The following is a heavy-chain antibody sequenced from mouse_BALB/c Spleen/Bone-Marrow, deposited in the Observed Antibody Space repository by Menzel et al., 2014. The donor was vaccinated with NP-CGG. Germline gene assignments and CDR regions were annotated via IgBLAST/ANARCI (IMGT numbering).Heavy chain of an antibody. J-gene: IGHJ4*01. CDR1: GFTFADYY. CDR3: ARDDYYAMDY. Sequence: EVQLVESGGGLVQPGGSLRLSCATSGFTFADYYMSWVRQPPGKALEWLGFIRNKANGYTTEYSASVKGRFTISGDNSQSILYLQMNTLRAEDSATYYCARDDYYAMDYWGQGTSVTVPS. V-gene: IGHV7-3*02. CDR2: IRNKANGYTT.